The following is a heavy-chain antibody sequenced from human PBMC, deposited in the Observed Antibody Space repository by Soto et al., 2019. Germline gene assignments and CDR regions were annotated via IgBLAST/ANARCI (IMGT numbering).Heavy chain of an antibody. CDR2: IYSGGST. D-gene: IGHD3-3*01. Sequence: GGSLRLSCAASGFTVSSNYMSWVRQAPGKGLEWVSVIYSGGSTYYADSVKGRFTISRDNSKNTLYLQMNSLRAEDTAVYYCAREGVYDFWSGKFDYWGQGTLVTVSS. CDR1: GFTVSSNY. J-gene: IGHJ4*02. V-gene: IGHV3-66*01. CDR3: AREGVYDFWSGKFDY.